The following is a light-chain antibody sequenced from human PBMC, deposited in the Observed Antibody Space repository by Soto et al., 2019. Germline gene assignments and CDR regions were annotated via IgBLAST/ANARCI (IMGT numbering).Light chain of an antibody. CDR3: EKSLSSPWT. Sequence: IVVTQSPDTLSLSPGERATLACRASQSVSSNYLAWYQQNPGQAPRLLIYGASSRATGIPDRFSGSGSGTAFTLTISSLEPEDFVVYYCEKSLSSPWTFGQGTKVAIK. V-gene: IGKV3-20*01. CDR1: QSVSSNY. J-gene: IGKJ1*01. CDR2: GAS.